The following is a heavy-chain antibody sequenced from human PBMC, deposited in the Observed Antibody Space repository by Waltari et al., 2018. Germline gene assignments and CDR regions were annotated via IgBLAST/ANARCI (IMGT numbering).Heavy chain of an antibody. Sequence: EEQLVESGGGLVKPGGSLRLSCAASGFIFSSYEMNWVRQGPGGGLEWLSYTSGGSETKFYADSVKDRFTISRDNAKNTLFLQMNSLTDEDTATYYCARDRAPGGTYYLWGQGTLVNVSS. V-gene: IGHV3-48*03. CDR1: GFIFSSYE. CDR3: ARDRAPGGTYYL. J-gene: IGHJ4*02. D-gene: IGHD3-10*01. CDR2: TSGGSETK.